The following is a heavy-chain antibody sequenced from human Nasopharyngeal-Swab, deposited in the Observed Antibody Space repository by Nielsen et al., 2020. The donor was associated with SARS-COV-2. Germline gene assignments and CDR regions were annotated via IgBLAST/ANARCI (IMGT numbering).Heavy chain of an antibody. CDR1: GFTFSSYS. J-gene: IGHJ4*02. Sequence: GESLKISCAASGFTFSSYSMNWVRQAPGKGLEWVSSISSSSSYICYADSVKGRLTISRDNAKNSLYLQMNSLRAEDTAVYYCARDPGRWVRGVYYWGQGTLVTVSS. D-gene: IGHD3-10*01. CDR3: ARDPGRWVRGVYY. CDR2: ISSSSSYI. V-gene: IGHV3-21*01.